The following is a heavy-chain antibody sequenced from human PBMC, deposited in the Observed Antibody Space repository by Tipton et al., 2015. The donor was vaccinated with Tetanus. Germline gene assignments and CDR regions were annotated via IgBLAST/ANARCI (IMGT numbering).Heavy chain of an antibody. J-gene: IGHJ4*02. CDR3: ARVPTNPLAVDRPTDY. Sequence: QSGPEVKKPGALVKVSCKASGYTFNTFGISWVRQAPGQGLEWIGWISVYNGNTNYGQNVQGRVTMTTDTPTSTAYMELRSLRSDVTAVYYCARVPTNPLAVDRPTDYWGQGTLVTVSS. CDR2: ISVYNGNT. CDR1: GYTFNTFG. V-gene: IGHV1-18*01. D-gene: IGHD2-2*01.